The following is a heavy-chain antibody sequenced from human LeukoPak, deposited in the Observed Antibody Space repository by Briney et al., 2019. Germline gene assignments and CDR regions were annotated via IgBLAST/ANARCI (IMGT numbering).Heavy chain of an antibody. D-gene: IGHD7-27*01. CDR1: GFTFSTYG. Sequence: GGSLRHSCAASGFTFSTYGMHWVRQAPGKGLEWVAVILNDGSSAHYADSVRGRFTTSRDNSRNTLYLEVNSLRAEDTAVYYCARDSLAGDNSLDYWGRGTLVTVSS. V-gene: IGHV3-33*05. CDR2: ILNDGSSA. CDR3: ARDSLAGDNSLDY. J-gene: IGHJ4*02.